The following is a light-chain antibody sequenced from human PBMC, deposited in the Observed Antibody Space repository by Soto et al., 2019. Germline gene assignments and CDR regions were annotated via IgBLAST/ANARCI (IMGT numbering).Light chain of an antibody. Sequence: EIVLTQSPGTLSLSPGERATLSCRASQIVSSSYLAWYQQKPGQAPRLLIYGASSRATGIPDRFSGSGSGTDFTLTINRLEAEDFAVYYCQQYASSPWTFGQGTKVDIK. V-gene: IGKV3-20*01. CDR1: QIVSSSY. J-gene: IGKJ1*01. CDR2: GAS. CDR3: QQYASSPWT.